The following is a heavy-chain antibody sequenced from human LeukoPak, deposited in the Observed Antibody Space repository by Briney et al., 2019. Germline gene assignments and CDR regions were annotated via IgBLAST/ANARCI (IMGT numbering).Heavy chain of an antibody. V-gene: IGHV4-4*09. Sequence: SETLSLTCTVSGGSISSYYWSWIRQPPGKGLEWIGYIYTSGSTNYNPSLKSRVTISVDTSKNQFSLKLSSVTAADTAVYYCARAIAAAGYVNWFDPWGQGTLVTVSS. CDR3: ARAIAAAGYVNWFDP. CDR2: IYTSGST. CDR1: GGSISSYY. D-gene: IGHD6-13*01. J-gene: IGHJ5*02.